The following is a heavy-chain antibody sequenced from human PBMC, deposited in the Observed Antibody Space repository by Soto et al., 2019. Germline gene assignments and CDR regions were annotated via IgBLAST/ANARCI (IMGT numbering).Heavy chain of an antibody. CDR1: GGSSSSSSYY. J-gene: IGHJ4*02. D-gene: IGHD3-22*01. CDR2: IYYSGST. Sequence: SQTLSLTCTVSGGSSSSSSYYWAWIRQPPGRGLEWIGTIYYSGSTYYNPSLKSRVTISVDTSNSQFSLKLSSVTAADTAVYYCASLLYYDSSGFYHSFDYWGQGTLVTVSS. V-gene: IGHV4-39*01. CDR3: ASLLYYDSSGFYHSFDY.